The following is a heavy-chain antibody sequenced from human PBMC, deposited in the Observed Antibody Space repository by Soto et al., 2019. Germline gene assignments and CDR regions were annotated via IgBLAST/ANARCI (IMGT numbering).Heavy chain of an antibody. Sequence: QVQLVESGGGVVQPGRSLRLSCAASGFTFSSYAMHWVRQAPGKGLEWVAVISYDGSNKYYADSVKGRFTISRDNSKNTLYLQMNSLRAEDTAVYYCARQLRGYSGYEQNGYFDYWGQGTLVTVSS. CDR1: GFTFSSYA. CDR2: ISYDGSNK. CDR3: ARQLRGYSGYEQNGYFDY. V-gene: IGHV3-30-3*01. J-gene: IGHJ4*02. D-gene: IGHD5-12*01.